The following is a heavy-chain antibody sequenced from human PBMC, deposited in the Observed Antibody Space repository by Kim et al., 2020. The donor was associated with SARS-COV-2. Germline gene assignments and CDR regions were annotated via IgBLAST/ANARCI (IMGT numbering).Heavy chain of an antibody. V-gene: IGHV4-59*01. D-gene: IGHD3-3*01. J-gene: IGHJ3*02. Sequence: SETLSLTCTVSGGSISSYYWSWIRQPPGKGLEWIGYIYYSGSTNYNPSLKSRVTISVDTSKNQFSLKLSSVTAADTAVYYCARASRSTIFGVVSAPGAFDSWGQRAIGTVSS. CDR1: GGSISSYY. CDR3: ARASRSTIFGVVSAPGAFDS. CDR2: IYYSGST.